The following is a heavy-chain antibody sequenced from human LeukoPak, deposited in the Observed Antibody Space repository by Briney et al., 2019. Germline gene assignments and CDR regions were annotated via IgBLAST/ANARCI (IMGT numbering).Heavy chain of an antibody. J-gene: IGHJ6*02. CDR3: ARDGSIAARLYNYYYGMDV. V-gene: IGHV3-23*01. CDR1: GFTFSSSA. D-gene: IGHD6-6*01. CDR2: ISNNGGYT. Sequence: GGSLRLSCAASGFTFSSSAMSWVRQAPGKGLEWVSAISNNGGYTYYADSVQGRFTISRDNSKSTLCLQMNSLRAEDTAVYYCARDGSIAARLYNYYYGMDVWGQGTTVTVSS.